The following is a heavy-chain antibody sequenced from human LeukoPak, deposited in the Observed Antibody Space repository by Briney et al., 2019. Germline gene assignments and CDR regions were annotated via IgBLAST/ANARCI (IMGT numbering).Heavy chain of an antibody. V-gene: IGHV1-69*13. D-gene: IGHD6-13*01. CDR3: ASIAAAGTDY. J-gene: IGHJ4*02. Sequence: GASVKVSCKASGGTFSSYAISWVRQAPGQGLEWMGGIIPVFGTANYAQKFQGRVTITADESTSTAYMELSSLRSEDTAVYYCASIAAAGTDYWGQGTLVTVSS. CDR1: GGTFSSYA. CDR2: IIPVFGTA.